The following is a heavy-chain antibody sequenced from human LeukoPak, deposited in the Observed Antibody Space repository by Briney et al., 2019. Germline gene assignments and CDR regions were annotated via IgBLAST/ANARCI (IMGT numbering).Heavy chain of an antibody. J-gene: IGHJ3*02. CDR2: MNPNSGNT. V-gene: IGHV1-8*01. Sequence: GASVKVSCKASGYTFTSYDINWVRQATGQGLEWMGWMNPNSGNTGYAQKFQGRVTMTRNTSISTAYMELSSLRSEDTAVYYCARGRCYYDSSGYGYDAFDIWGQGTMVTVSS. D-gene: IGHD3-22*01. CDR1: GYTFTSYD. CDR3: ARGRCYYDSSGYGYDAFDI.